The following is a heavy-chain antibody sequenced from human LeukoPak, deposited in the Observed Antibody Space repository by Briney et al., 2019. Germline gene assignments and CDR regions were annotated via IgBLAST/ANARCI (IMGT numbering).Heavy chain of an antibody. CDR1: GFTFSTYA. CDR2: ISNDGSNK. V-gene: IGHV3-30-3*01. CDR3: ARSCSSTSCYRSWDAFDI. J-gene: IGHJ3*02. D-gene: IGHD2-2*02. Sequence: GGSLRLSCAASGFTFSTYAMHWVRQAPGKGLEWVAVISNDGSNKYYADSVKGRFTISRDNSKNTLYLQMDSLRDEDTAVYYCARSCSSTSCYRSWDAFDIWGQGTMVTVSS.